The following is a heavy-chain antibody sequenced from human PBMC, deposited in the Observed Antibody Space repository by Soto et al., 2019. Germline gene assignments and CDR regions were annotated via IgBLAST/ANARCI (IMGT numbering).Heavy chain of an antibody. CDR2: ISAYNGNT. J-gene: IGHJ6*02. V-gene: IGHV1-18*04. CDR3: ARDSPGGSGMYV. CDR1: GYPLTSYG. Sequence: ASVEVACRTSGYPLTSYGIRCVRQAPGQGLEWMGWISAYNGNTNYAQKLQGRVTMTTDTSASTAYMELRSLRSDDTAVYYCARDSPGGSGMYVWGQGFTVTVSS. D-gene: IGHD3-10*01.